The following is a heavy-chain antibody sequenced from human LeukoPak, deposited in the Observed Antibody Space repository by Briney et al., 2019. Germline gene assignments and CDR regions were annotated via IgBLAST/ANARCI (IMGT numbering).Heavy chain of an antibody. D-gene: IGHD3-3*01. CDR1: GFSFSSHG. J-gene: IGHJ5*02. CDR3: AKGPERSLEPKRFDP. CDR2: ISPSGDIT. V-gene: IGHV3-23*01. Sequence: SGGSLRLSCAGSGFSFSSHGMNWVRQAPGKGLEWVSGISPSGDITYYTDSVRGRFTISRDNFKNTLSLQMNSLRAEDTAVYYCAKGPERSLEPKRFDPWGQGTLVTVSS.